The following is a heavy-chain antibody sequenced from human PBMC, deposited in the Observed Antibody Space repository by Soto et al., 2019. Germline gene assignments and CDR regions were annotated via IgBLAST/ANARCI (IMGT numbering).Heavy chain of an antibody. CDR1: GGFVSSGSYY. Sequence: SETLSLTCAVYGGFVSSGSYYWSWIRQHPGKGLEWIGYIYYSGSTYYNASLKSRVSISVDTPKSQFSLKLSSVTAADTAMYYCARSNGPYFDYWGEGSLVTVSS. D-gene: IGHD2-8*01. J-gene: IGHJ4*02. CDR3: ARSNGPYFDY. V-gene: IGHV4-31*11. CDR2: IYYSGST.